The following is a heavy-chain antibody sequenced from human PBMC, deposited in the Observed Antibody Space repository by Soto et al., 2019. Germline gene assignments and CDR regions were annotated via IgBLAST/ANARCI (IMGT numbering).Heavy chain of an antibody. J-gene: IGHJ6*02. V-gene: IGHV3-15*01. CDR1: GFSFRNAW. CDR3: TTDLQAYCDGTTCYAGNYYYDDMDV. CDR2: IKSQGDGGTR. D-gene: IGHD2-2*01. Sequence: GSLLLSCSASGFSFRNAWMSWVRQAPGKGLEWVGHIKSQGDGGTRDYAAPVKGGFTISRDDSKNTLFLQMNSLKNEDTAVYFCTTDLQAYCDGTTCYAGNYYYDDMDVWGQGTKVTVYS.